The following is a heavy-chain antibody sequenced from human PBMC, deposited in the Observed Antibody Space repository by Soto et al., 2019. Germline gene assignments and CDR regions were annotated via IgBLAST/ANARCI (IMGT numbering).Heavy chain of an antibody. CDR3: SRADPTVTLSVFDP. D-gene: IGHD4-17*01. V-gene: IGHV3-30-3*01. CDR1: GFIFSSYT. Sequence: QVQLVESGGGVVQPGRSLRLSCAASGFIFSSYTMHWVRQAPGKGLEWVAVISYDGSSKYYADSVKGRFTISRDNSKNTLYLQMNSLSAEDTAVYYCSRADPTVTLSVFDPWGQGTLVTFSS. J-gene: IGHJ5*02. CDR2: ISYDGSSK.